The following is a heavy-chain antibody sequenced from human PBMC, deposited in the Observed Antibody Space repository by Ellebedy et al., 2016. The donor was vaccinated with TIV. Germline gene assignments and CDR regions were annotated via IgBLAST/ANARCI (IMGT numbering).Heavy chain of an antibody. J-gene: IGHJ4*02. V-gene: IGHV3-7*01. CDR2: INQDGSEK. Sequence: PGGSLRLSCAASGFTFRSSWMDWVRQAPGKGLEWVANINQDGSEKYYVDSVKGRFTISRDNAKNSLYLQISSLRAEDTAVYYWARDQGWAVAGTTRFDCWGQGTLVTVSS. D-gene: IGHD6-19*01. CDR1: GFTFRSSW. CDR3: ARDQGWAVAGTTRFDC.